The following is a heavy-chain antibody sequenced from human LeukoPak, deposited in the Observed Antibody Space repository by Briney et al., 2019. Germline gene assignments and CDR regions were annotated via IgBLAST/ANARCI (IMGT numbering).Heavy chain of an antibody. CDR1: RFIFSTYR. J-gene: IGHJ4*02. CDR3: AREDSRDGYGLDY. V-gene: IGHV3-21*01. Sequence: GGSLRLSCAASRFIFSTYRMNWVRQAPGMGLEWVSSIGLSSNYISYADSVKGRFTISRDNAKNSLYLQMNSLRAEDTAVYYCAREDSRDGYGLDYWGQGTLVTVSS. D-gene: IGHD5-24*01. CDR2: IGLSSNYI.